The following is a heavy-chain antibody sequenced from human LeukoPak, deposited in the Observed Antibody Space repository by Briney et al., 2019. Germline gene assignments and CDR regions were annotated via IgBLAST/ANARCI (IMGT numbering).Heavy chain of an antibody. CDR1: GGSISSGDYY. V-gene: IGHV4-30-4*01. CDR2: IYYSGST. CDR3: AREVLWFGIPLKSYGMDV. Sequence: PSETLSLTCTVSGGSISSGDYYWSWIRQPPGKGLEWIGYIYYSGSTYYNPSLKSRVTISVDTSKNQFSLKLSSVTAADTAVYCCAREVLWFGIPLKSYGMDVWGQGTTVTVSS. J-gene: IGHJ6*02. D-gene: IGHD3-10*01.